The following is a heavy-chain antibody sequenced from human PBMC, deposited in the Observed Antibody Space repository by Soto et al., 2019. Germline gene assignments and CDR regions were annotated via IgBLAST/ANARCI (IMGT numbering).Heavy chain of an antibody. CDR1: GGTFSSYA. V-gene: IGHV1-69*06. CDR2: IIPIFGTA. J-gene: IGHJ5*02. Sequence: QVQLVQSGAEVKKPGSSVKVSCKAAGGTFSSYAISWVRQAPGQGLEWMGGIIPIFGTANYAQKFQGRVTITADKSTSTAYMELSSLRSEDTAVYYCARDSSRYLQPHNWFDPWGQGTLVTVSS. CDR3: ARDSSRYLQPHNWFDP. D-gene: IGHD6-13*01.